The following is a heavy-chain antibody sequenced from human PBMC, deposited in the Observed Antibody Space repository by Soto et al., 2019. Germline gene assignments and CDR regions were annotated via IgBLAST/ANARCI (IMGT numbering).Heavy chain of an antibody. D-gene: IGHD3-22*01. CDR3: AKAFYFDRSSREAFDC. J-gene: IGHJ4*02. Sequence: QVQLVESGGGVVQPGRSLRLSCAASGFTFSNYAMHWVRQAPGKGLEWVAVISFDGGLKYYADSMKGRFTISRDNSKNTLYLEMNNLRAEDTAVFYCAKAFYFDRSSREAFDCWGQGSLVTVSS. CDR1: GFTFSNYA. CDR2: ISFDGGLK. V-gene: IGHV3-30-3*01.